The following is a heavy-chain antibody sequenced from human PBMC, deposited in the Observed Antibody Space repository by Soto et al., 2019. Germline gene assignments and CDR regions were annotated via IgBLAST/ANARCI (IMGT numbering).Heavy chain of an antibody. Sequence: QEQLVQSGAEVKKPGSSVKVSCKASGGLFSSYPISWVRQVPGQGLEWMGGTIPVFQTAYYTQRFQGRVTITADESTNTAYMELSSLRSADTAIYYCARGGSGYTWFNEFWGQGTLVTVSS. D-gene: IGHD3-22*01. CDR2: TIPVFQTA. CDR3: ARGGSGYTWFNEF. J-gene: IGHJ4*02. V-gene: IGHV1-69*01. CDR1: GGLFSSYP.